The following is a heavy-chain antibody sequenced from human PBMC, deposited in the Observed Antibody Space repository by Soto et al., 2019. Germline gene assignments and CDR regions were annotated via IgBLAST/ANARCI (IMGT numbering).Heavy chain of an antibody. Sequence: QITLKESGPTLVKPTETLTLTCTFSGLSITTDGVAVGWIRQPPGKAPEWLGIIFWDDDKRYNPSLKTRVTISKDTSKYQVVFIMTNVDPMDAGTYYCVHSAMITTGTGRPFDIWGQGTMVTVSS. CDR1: GLSITTDGVA. J-gene: IGHJ3*02. CDR3: VHSAMITTGTGRPFDI. CDR2: IFWDDDK. D-gene: IGHD2-8*02. V-gene: IGHV2-5*02.